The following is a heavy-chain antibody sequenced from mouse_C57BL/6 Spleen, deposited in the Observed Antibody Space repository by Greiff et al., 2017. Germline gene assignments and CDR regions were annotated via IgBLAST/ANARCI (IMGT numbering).Heavy chain of an antibody. D-gene: IGHD1-1*01. CDR1: GYTFTSYW. J-gene: IGHJ1*03. V-gene: IGHV1-74*01. CDR2: IHPSDSDT. CDR3: AFPYYYGSSDGYFDV. Sequence: VQLQQPGAELVKPGASVKVSCKASGYTFTSYWMHWVKQRPGQGLEWIGRIHPSDSDTNYNQKFKGKATLTVDKSSSTAYMQLSSLTSEDSAVYYCAFPYYYGSSDGYFDVWGTGTTVTVSS.